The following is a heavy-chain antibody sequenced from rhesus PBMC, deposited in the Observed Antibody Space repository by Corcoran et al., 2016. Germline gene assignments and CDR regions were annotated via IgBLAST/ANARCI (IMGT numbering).Heavy chain of an antibody. CDR1: GGSISSSNW. CDR2: ISGSSGSP. J-gene: IGHJ4*01. Sequence: QVQLQESGPGLVKPSETLSLTCAVSGGSISSSNWGSWIRQPPGKGLEWIGYISGSSGSPYYNPSLKSRVTISTGPSKNQFSLKLSAVTAADTAVYYCARRGSSWSFDYWGQGVLVTVSS. D-gene: IGHD6-13*01. V-gene: IGHV4-65*01. CDR3: ARRGSSWSFDY.